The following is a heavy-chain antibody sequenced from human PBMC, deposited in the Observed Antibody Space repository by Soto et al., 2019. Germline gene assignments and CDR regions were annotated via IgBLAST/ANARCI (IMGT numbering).Heavy chain of an antibody. V-gene: IGHV1-2*02. Sequence: ASVKLSCKASGYTFTGYYMHWVRQVPGQGLEWMGWINPNSGDTKYVQEFQGRVTMTRDTSISTAYMELSRLRSDDTAVYYCASFLCSSSSCYFFYGMDVWGQGTTVTVSS. CDR1: GYTFTGYY. CDR3: ASFLCSSSSCYFFYGMDV. J-gene: IGHJ6*02. D-gene: IGHD2-2*01. CDR2: INPNSGDT.